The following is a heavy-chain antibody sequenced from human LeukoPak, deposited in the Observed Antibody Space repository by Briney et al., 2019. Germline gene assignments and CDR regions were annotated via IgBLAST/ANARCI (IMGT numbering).Heavy chain of an antibody. D-gene: IGHD2-2*02. CDR3: ARERIVVVPAAIGY. V-gene: IGHV1-8*01. J-gene: IGHJ4*02. CDR2: MNPNSGNT. Sequence: ASVKVSCKASGYTFTSYDINWVRQATGQGLEWMGWMNPNSGNTGYAQKFQGRVTMTRNTSISTAYMELSSLRSEDTAVYYCARERIVVVPAAIGYWGQGTLVTVSS. CDR1: GYTFTSYD.